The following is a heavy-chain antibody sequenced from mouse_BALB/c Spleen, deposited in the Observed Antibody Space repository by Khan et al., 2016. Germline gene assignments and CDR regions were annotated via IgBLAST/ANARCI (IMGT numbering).Heavy chain of an antibody. V-gene: IGHV3-8*02. CDR3: ARGDGPWFAY. J-gene: IGHJ3*01. D-gene: IGHD2-3*01. Sequence: EVQLQESGPSLVKPSQTLSLTCSVTGYSITSGYWNWIRKFPGNKLEYMGYISYSGSTYYNPSLKRRISITRDTSKNQYYLQLNSVTTEDTATYYCARGDGPWFAYWGQGTLVTVSA. CDR2: ISYSGST. CDR1: GYSITSGY.